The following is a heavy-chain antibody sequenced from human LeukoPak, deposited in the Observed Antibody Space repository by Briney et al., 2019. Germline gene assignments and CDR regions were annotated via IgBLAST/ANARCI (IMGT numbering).Heavy chain of an antibody. D-gene: IGHD3-3*02. CDR3: ARRTHSISSIDY. V-gene: IGHV4-30-4*08. J-gene: IGHJ4*02. Sequence: SETLSLTCTVSGGSISGSSYFWGWIRQPPGKGLEWIGYIYYSGSTYYNPSLKSRVTISVDTSKNQFSLKLSSVTAADTAVYYCARRTHSISSIDYWGQGTLVTVSS. CDR1: GGSISGSSYF. CDR2: IYYSGST.